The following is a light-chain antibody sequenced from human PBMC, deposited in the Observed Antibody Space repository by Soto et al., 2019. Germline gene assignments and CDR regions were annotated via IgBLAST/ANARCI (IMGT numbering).Light chain of an antibody. CDR1: SSDIGAYNF. Sequence: QSALTQPASVSGSPGQSITISCTGTSSDIGAYNFVSWYQQHPGKAPKLMLYDVNIRPSGVSNRFSGSKSGNTASLTISRLQAEDEADYYCTSWTTSNTMIFGGGTKVTVL. CDR3: TSWTTSNTMI. V-gene: IGLV2-14*03. J-gene: IGLJ2*01. CDR2: DVN.